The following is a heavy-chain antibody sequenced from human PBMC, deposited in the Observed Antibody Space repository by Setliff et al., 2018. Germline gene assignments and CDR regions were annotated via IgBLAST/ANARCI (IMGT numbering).Heavy chain of an antibody. Sequence: SEPLSLTCAVSGYSISSVYYWGWIRQPPGKGLEWIGSIYHSGSTYYNPSLKSRVTMSVDTSKNQFSLKLSSVTAADTAVYYCARTNYYDSSTYFNWFDPWGQGTLVTVSS. CDR2: IYHSGST. CDR1: GYSISSVYY. V-gene: IGHV4-38-2*01. D-gene: IGHD3-22*01. CDR3: ARTNYYDSSTYFNWFDP. J-gene: IGHJ5*02.